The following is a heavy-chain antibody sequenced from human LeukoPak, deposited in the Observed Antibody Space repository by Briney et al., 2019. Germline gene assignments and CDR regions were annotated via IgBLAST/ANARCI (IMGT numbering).Heavy chain of an antibody. D-gene: IGHD2/OR15-2a*01. Sequence: PSETLSLTCTVSGGSISSYYWSWIRQPAGKGLEWIGHIHTSGSPNYNPSLSSRVTMSVDTSKNQFSLNLNSVTAADTAVYYCATFRSIYCNTVSCPNWFDPWGQGTLVTVSS. CDR1: GGSISSYY. CDR2: IHTSGSP. V-gene: IGHV4-4*07. J-gene: IGHJ5*02. CDR3: ATFRSIYCNTVSCPNWFDP.